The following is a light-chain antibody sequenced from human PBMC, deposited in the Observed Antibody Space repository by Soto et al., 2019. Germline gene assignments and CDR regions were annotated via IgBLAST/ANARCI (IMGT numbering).Light chain of an antibody. V-gene: IGKV1-12*01. J-gene: IGKJ2*01. CDR3: QQDDNFPFI. CDR1: QDISNW. Sequence: DIQMTQSPSSLSASVGDRVTITCRASQDISNWLAWYQQKPGKAPKLLIYGASNLQSGVPSRFSGRGSGTDFTLTISSLQPEDIGTYYCQQDDNFPFIFAQGTKVDIK. CDR2: GAS.